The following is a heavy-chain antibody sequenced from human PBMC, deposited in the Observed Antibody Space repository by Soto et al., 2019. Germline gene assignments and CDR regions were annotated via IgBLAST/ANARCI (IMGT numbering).Heavy chain of an antibody. V-gene: IGHV1-69*12. CDR1: GGTFSSYA. J-gene: IGHJ2*01. CDR2: IIPLFGRA. Sequence: QVQLVQSGAEVKKPGSSVKVSCKASGGTFSSYAISWVRQAPGQGLEWMGGIIPLFGRANYAQKFQGRVTITEAASTSTAYMELSSLRSEDTAVYYCAQTLGLAAAGPGRFDLWGRGTLVTVS. D-gene: IGHD6-25*01. CDR3: AQTLGLAAAGPGRFDL.